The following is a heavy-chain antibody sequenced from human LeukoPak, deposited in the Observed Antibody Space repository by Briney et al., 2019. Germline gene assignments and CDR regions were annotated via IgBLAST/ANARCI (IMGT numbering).Heavy chain of an antibody. D-gene: IGHD3-10*01. CDR1: GGSFSGYY. V-gene: IGHV4-34*01. J-gene: IGHJ5*02. Sequence: PSETLSLTCAVYGGSFSGYYWSWIRQPPGKGLEWIGEINHSGSTNYNPSLKSRVTISVDTSKNLFSLKLSSVTAADTAVYYCARGQRGLWFGELRNWFDPWGQGTLVTVSS. CDR3: ARGQRGLWFGELRNWFDP. CDR2: INHSGST.